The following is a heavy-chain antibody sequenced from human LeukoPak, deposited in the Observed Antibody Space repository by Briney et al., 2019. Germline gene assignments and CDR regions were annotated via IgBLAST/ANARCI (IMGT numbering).Heavy chain of an antibody. V-gene: IGHV3-30*04. D-gene: IGHD2-2*01. CDR1: GFTFSDDA. CDR2: ISYDGSNK. J-gene: IGHJ4*02. Sequence: QPGGSLRLSCAASGFTFSDDAMHWVRQAPGKGLEWVAVISYDGSNKYYADSVKGRFTISRDNSKNTLYLQMNSLRAEDTAVFYCARADCSSTSCYPTDRFRGIDYWGQGTLVTVSS. CDR3: ARADCSSTSCYPTDRFRGIDY.